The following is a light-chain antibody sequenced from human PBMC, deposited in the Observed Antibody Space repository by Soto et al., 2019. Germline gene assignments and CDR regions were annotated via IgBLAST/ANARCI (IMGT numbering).Light chain of an antibody. J-gene: IGLJ2*01. CDR1: SSDVGGYDY. CDR3: SSYAGSNKFV. V-gene: IGLV2-8*01. CDR2: EVT. Sequence: QSALTQPPSASGSPGQSVTISCTGTSSDVGGYDYVSWYQQHPGKAPKLIIYEVTERPSGVPDRFSGSKSGNTASQTVSGLQAEDEADYYCSSYAGSNKFVFGGGTKLTVL.